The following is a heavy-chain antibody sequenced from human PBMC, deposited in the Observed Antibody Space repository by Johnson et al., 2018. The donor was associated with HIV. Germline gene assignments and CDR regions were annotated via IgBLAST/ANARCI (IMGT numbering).Heavy chain of an antibody. CDR2: INWTGGST. J-gene: IGHJ3*02. D-gene: IGHD1-1*01. CDR1: GFTFDYYG. CDR3: ARESPGYAFDI. V-gene: IGHV3-20*04. Sequence: VQLVESGGGVVRPGGSLRLSCAASGFTFDYYGMSWVRQAPGKGLEWVSGINWTGGSTDYADSAKGRFTISRDNARNSLYLQMNSLRAGDTAVYYCARESPGYAFDIWGQGTMVTVSS.